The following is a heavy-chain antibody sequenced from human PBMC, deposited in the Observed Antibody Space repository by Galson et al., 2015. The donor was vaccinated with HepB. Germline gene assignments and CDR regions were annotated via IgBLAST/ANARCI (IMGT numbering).Heavy chain of an antibody. V-gene: IGHV3-23*01. Sequence: SLRLSCAASGLTFSNYVMSWVRQAPGKGRDWVSGVSGSGDSPYYAESVMGRFTISRDNSKNTLYLQMNRLRAEDKAVYYCATYFYDNYDSYGFLYWRQGTLVTVST. CDR3: ATYFYDNYDSYGFLY. D-gene: IGHD3-16*01. J-gene: IGHJ4*02. CDR2: VSGSGDSP. CDR1: GLTFSNYV.